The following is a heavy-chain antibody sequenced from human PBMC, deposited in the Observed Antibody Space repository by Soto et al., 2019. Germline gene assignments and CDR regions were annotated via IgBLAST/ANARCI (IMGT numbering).Heavy chain of an antibody. J-gene: IGHJ6*02. CDR1: GFTFSSYS. V-gene: IGHV3-48*01. Sequence: GGSLRLSCAASGFTFSSYSMNWVRQAPGKGLEWVSYISSSSSTIYYADSVKGRFTISRDNSKNTLYLQMNSLRAEDTAVYYCAKAPRDYRGFGELWREVVDYGMDVWGQGTTVTVSS. CDR2: ISSSSSTI. D-gene: IGHD3-10*01. CDR3: AKAPRDYRGFGELWREVVDYGMDV.